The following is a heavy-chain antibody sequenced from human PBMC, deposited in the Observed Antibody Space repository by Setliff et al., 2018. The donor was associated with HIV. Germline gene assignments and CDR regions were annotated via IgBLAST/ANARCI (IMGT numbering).Heavy chain of an antibody. CDR2: IYYSGST. V-gene: IGHV4-39*07. J-gene: IGHJ3*02. CDR3: ARDRTGGTFDI. CDR1: GGSISSSSYY. Sequence: ASETLSLTCTVSGGSISSSSYYWGWIRQPPGKGLEWIGSIYYSGSTYYNPSLKSRVTISVDTSKNQFSLKLSSVTAADTAVFYCARDRTGGTFDIWGQGTMVTVSS. D-gene: IGHD3-16*01.